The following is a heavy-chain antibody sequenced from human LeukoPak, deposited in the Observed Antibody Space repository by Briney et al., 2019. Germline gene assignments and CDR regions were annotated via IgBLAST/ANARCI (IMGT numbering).Heavy chain of an antibody. CDR2: IYHSGST. CDR1: GGSISSGGYS. D-gene: IGHD6-13*01. Sequence: ASETLSLTCAVSGGSISSGGYSWSWIRQPPGKGLEWIGYIYHSGSTYYNPSLKSRVTISVDRSKNQFSLKLSSVTAADTAVYYCARVDYSSSWYNWFDPWGQGTLVTVSS. J-gene: IGHJ5*02. V-gene: IGHV4-30-2*01. CDR3: ARVDYSSSWYNWFDP.